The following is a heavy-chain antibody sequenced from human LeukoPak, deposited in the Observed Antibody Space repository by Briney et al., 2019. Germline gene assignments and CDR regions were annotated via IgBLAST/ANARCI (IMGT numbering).Heavy chain of an antibody. CDR2: ICISGST. CDR1: GGSISSWC. J-gene: IGHJ4*02. D-gene: IGHD1-14*01. Sequence: PSETLSLTCTVSGGSISSWCRSWIRQPAGKGLEWIGRICISGSTNYNPSLKSRVTMSADMSKNEISLKLTSVTAADTAVYYCATGAGDFDHWGQGTLVTVSS. CDR3: ATGAGDFDH. V-gene: IGHV4-4*07.